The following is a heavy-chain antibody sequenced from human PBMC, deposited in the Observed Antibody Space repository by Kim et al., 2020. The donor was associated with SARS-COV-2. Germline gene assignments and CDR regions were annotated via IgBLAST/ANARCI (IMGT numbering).Heavy chain of an antibody. CDR3: ARERAAIPYYYYYYGMDV. CDR1: GYTFTGYY. Sequence: ASVKVSCKASGYTFTGYYMHWVRQAPGQGLEWMGWINPNSGGTNYAQKFQGRVTMTRDTSISTAYMELSRLRSDDTAVYYCARERAAIPYYYYYYGMDVWGQGTTVTVSS. D-gene: IGHD2-2*01. J-gene: IGHJ6*02. CDR2: INPNSGGT. V-gene: IGHV1-2*02.